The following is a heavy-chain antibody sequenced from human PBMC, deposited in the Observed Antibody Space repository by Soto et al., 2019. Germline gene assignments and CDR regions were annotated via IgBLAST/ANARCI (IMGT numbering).Heavy chain of an antibody. D-gene: IGHD4-4*01. V-gene: IGHV4-31*03. CDR1: GGSISSGGYY. CDR3: TRHPGPRPKDSRTHLNCGMDI. CDR2: IYYSGST. Sequence: PSETLSLTCTVSGGSISSGGYYWSWICQHPGKGLEWIGYIYYSGSTYYNPSLKSRVTIPVDTSKNQFSLKLSSVTAAATAVYYHTRHPGPRPKDSRTHLNCGMDIVDQETTLTASS. J-gene: IGHJ6*02.